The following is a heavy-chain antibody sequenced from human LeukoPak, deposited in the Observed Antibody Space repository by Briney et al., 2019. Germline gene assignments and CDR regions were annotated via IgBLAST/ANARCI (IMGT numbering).Heavy chain of an antibody. V-gene: IGHV4-39*07. CDR1: GGSISSSSYY. CDR2: ISYSGIT. CDR3: ARDNYPGSGAEMDDGFDI. Sequence: SETLSLTCKVSGGSISSSSYYWGWIRQPPGKGLEWIGSISYSGITYYNPSLKSRVTMSVDTPKNQFSLIVRSLTAADTAVYYCARDNYPGSGAEMDDGFDIWGRGTMVTVSS. D-gene: IGHD3-10*01. J-gene: IGHJ3*02.